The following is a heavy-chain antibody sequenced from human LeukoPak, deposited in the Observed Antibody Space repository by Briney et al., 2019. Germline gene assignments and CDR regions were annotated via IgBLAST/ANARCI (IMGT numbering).Heavy chain of an antibody. V-gene: IGHV3-23*01. CDR3: ARPRLEYCSGGSCFDALDI. D-gene: IGHD2-15*01. J-gene: IGHJ3*02. Sequence: GGSLRLSCAASGFTFSSYAMGWVRQAPGKGLEWVSAISGSGGSTYYADSVKGRFTISRDNSKNTLFLQMNSLTAEDTAIYSCARPRLEYCSGGSCFDALDIWGQGTMVTVS. CDR1: GFTFSSYA. CDR2: ISGSGGST.